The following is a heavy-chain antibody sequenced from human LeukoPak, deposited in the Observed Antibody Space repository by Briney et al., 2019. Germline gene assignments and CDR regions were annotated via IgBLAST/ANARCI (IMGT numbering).Heavy chain of an antibody. Sequence: GGSLRLSCAASGFTFSSYGMHWVRQAPGKGLEWVAVISYDGSNKYYADSVKGRFTISRDNSKNTLYLQMNSLRAEDTAVYYCAKAIQPGYGSDDFDYWGQGTLVTVSS. V-gene: IGHV3-30*18. J-gene: IGHJ4*02. CDR2: ISYDGSNK. CDR1: GFTFSSYG. CDR3: AKAIQPGYGSDDFDY. D-gene: IGHD6-19*01.